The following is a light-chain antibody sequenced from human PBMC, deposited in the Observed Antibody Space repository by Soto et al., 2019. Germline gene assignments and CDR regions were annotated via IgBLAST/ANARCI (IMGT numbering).Light chain of an antibody. CDR1: QSIGNN. CDR3: QHHFNGPIT. V-gene: IGKV3-15*01. CDR2: AAS. J-gene: IGKJ5*01. Sequence: EIVMTQSPATLSVSPGETATLSCRASQSIGNNLAWYQHKSGQAPRLLVFAASTTATGVPARFSGSGSGTDFTLTISSLEPEDFAVYYCQHHFNGPITLGQGTRLEIK.